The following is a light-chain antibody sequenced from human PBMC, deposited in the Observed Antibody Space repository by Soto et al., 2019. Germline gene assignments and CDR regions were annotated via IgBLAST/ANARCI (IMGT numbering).Light chain of an antibody. CDR1: QDIRNN. J-gene: IGKJ1*01. V-gene: IGKV1-17*01. CDR3: LQHNDYPWT. CDR2: AAS. Sequence: DIQMTQSPSSLSASVGDRVTITCRASQDIRNNLDWYQQKPGKAPKRLIYAASSLQSGVPSRFSGSGSGTEFTLTISCLQPEDFATYYCLQHNDYPWTFGQGTKVDIK.